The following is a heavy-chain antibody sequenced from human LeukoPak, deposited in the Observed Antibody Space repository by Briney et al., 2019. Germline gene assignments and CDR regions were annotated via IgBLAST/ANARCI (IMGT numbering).Heavy chain of an antibody. CDR1: GGSFSGYY. V-gene: IGHV4-59*01. CDR2: IYSDGTT. CDR3: ARDTPSYDTSGYYYFDY. D-gene: IGHD3-22*01. J-gene: IGHJ4*02. Sequence: SETLSLTCAVYGGSFSGYYWNWIRQAPGKGLEWIGYIYSDGTTSYSPSLRSRVTISIDTSRNQFSLKLSSVTAADAAVYYCARDTPSYDTSGYYYFDYWGQGALVTVSS.